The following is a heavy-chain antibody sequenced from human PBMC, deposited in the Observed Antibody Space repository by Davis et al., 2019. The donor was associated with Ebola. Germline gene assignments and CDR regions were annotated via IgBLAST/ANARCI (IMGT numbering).Heavy chain of an antibody. J-gene: IGHJ4*02. D-gene: IGHD6-19*01. CDR1: GGSISSYY. CDR3: ARGEKPAGQWLLYYFDY. V-gene: IGHV4-59*12. CDR2: IYYSGST. Sequence: PSETLSLTCTVFGGSISSYYWSWIRQPPGKGLEWIGYIYYSGSTNYNPSLKSRVTISVDTSKNQFSLKLSSVTAADTAVYYCARGEKPAGQWLLYYFDYWGQGTLVTVSS.